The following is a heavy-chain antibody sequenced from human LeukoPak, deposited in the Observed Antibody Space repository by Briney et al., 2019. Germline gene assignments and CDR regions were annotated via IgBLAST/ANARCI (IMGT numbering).Heavy chain of an antibody. CDR1: RYTFTGYY. CDR3: ASGWSITGWYNNWFDP. V-gene: IGHV1-2*02. J-gene: IGHJ5*02. D-gene: IGHD6-19*01. Sequence: ASVKVSCKASRYTFTGYYMHWVRQAPGQGLEWMGWINPNSGDTNYAQKFQGRVTMTRDTSITTAYMELSRLRSDDTAVYFCASGWSITGWYNNWFDPWGQGNLVTVSS. CDR2: INPNSGDT.